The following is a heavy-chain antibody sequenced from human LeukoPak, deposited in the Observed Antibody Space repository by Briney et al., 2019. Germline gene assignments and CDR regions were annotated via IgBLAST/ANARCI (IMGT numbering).Heavy chain of an antibody. CDR1: GFTFRSYA. V-gene: IGHV3-21*01. CDR2: ISSSSSYI. CDR3: ARVTGSSWYLSYYYYMDV. Sequence: GGSLRLSCAASGFTFRSYAMSWVRQAPGKGLEWVSSISSSSSYIYYADSVKGRFTISRDNAKNSLYLQMNSLRAEDTAVYYCARVTGSSWYLSYYYYMDVWGKGTTVTVSS. D-gene: IGHD6-13*01. J-gene: IGHJ6*03.